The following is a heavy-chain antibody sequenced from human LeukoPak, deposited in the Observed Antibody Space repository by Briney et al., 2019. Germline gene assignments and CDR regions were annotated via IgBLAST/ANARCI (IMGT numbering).Heavy chain of an antibody. J-gene: IGHJ3*02. V-gene: IGHV4-39*07. CDR2: IFYSGST. D-gene: IGHD6-13*01. CDR3: AKSNGYGLADI. CDR1: GGSISTSSYY. Sequence: SETLSLTCTVSGGSISTSSYYWGWVRQPPGKGLEWIGNIFYSGSTYYSPSLKSRVTISLDTSRNQSSLKLNSVTAADTAVYYCAKSNGYGLADIWGQGTMVIVSS.